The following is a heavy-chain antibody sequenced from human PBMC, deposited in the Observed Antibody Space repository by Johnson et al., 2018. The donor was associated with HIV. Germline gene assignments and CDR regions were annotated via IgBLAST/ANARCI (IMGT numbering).Heavy chain of an antibody. D-gene: IGHD2-21*01. Sequence: VQLMESGGGLVQPGGSLRLSCAASGFTVSSNYMSWVRQAPGKGLEWVSLIYTGGSTYYADSVKGRFTISRDNSKNTLYLQMNSLRAQDTAVDYCAREESIVVVIAIQAFDIWGQGTMVTVSS. J-gene: IGHJ3*02. V-gene: IGHV3-66*01. CDR1: GFTVSSNY. CDR3: AREESIVVVIAIQAFDI. CDR2: IYTGGST.